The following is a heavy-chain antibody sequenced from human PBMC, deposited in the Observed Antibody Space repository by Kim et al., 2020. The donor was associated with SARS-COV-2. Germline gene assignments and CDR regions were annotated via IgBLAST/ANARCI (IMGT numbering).Heavy chain of an antibody. V-gene: IGHV3-23*01. J-gene: IGHJ4*02. CDR3: AKDRTARIVVVTPDY. Sequence: DSVKRRFTISRDKSKNTLYLQMNSLRAEDTAVYYCAKDRTARIVVVTPDYWGQGTLVTVSS. D-gene: IGHD3-22*01.